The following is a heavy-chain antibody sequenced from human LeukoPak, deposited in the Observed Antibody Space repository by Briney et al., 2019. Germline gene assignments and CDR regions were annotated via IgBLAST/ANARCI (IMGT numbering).Heavy chain of an antibody. V-gene: IGHV4-39*07. CDR1: DGSIKSRNYF. Sequence: SQTLSLTCTVSDGSIKSRNYFWNWIRQPPGKGLEWIGEINHSGSTNYNPSLKSRVTISVDTSKNQFSLKLSSVTAADTAVYYCARGPGRYSYGANYYYYYGMDVWGQGTTVTVSS. D-gene: IGHD5-18*01. J-gene: IGHJ6*02. CDR3: ARGPGRYSYGANYYYYYGMDV. CDR2: INHSGST.